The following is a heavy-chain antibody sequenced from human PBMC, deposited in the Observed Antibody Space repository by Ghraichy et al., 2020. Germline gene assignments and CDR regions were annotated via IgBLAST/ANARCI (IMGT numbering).Heavy chain of an antibody. CDR1: GFIFSSHG. D-gene: IGHD3-22*01. J-gene: IGHJ4*02. CDR2: IWFDGSNT. V-gene: IGHV3-33*01. CDR3: ARDGYNFDSSDYHWLDY. Sequence: GESLNISCAASGFIFSSHGMHWVRQAPGKGLEWVALIWFDGSNTYYADSVKGRFTISRDNSKNTLYLQMNSLRAEDAAVYYCARDGYNFDSSDYHWLDYWGQGTLVTVSP.